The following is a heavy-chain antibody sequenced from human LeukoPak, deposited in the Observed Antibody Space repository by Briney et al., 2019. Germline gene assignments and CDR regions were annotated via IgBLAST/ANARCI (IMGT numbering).Heavy chain of an antibody. J-gene: IGHJ6*04. CDR1: GFTFSTYS. D-gene: IGHD3-10*02. CDR3: AELGITMIGGV. Sequence: GGSLRLSCAASGFTFSTYSMNWVRQAPGKGLEWVSSISSSSSYIYYVDSVKGRFTISRDNAKNSLYLQMDSLRAEDTAVYYCAELGITMIGGVWGKGTTVTISS. V-gene: IGHV3-21*01. CDR2: ISSSSSYI.